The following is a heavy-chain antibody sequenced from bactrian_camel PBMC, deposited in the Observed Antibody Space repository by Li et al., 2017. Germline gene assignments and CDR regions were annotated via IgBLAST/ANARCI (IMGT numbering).Heavy chain of an antibody. CDR2: VASDGST. V-gene: IGHV3S6*01. CDR1: GSTISTYW. CDR3: AAFDDYRGRCVSPLHEYKY. J-gene: IGHJ4*01. Sequence: HVQLVESGGGSVQAGGSLTLSCAVSGSTISTYWMGWFRQAPGKEYEGVASVASDGSTGYADSVQGRFTISKDTAKNTLYLHMNSLKPEDTAMYYCAAFDDYRGRCVSPLHEYKYEGRGTQVTVS. D-gene: IGHD1*01.